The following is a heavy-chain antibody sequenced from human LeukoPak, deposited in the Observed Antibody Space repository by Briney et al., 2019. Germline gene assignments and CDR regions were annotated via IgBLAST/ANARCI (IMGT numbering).Heavy chain of an antibody. CDR2: ISAYNGNT. D-gene: IGHD3-22*01. V-gene: IGHV1-18*01. CDR3: ARGQPHENYYDSSGFT. J-gene: IGHJ5*02. Sequence: ASVTVSCKASGYTFTSYGISWVRQAPGQGLEWMGWISAYNGNTHYAQKLQGRVTMTTDTSTSTVYMELSSLRSEDTAVYYCARGQPHENYYDSSGFTWGQGTLVTVSS. CDR1: GYTFTSYG.